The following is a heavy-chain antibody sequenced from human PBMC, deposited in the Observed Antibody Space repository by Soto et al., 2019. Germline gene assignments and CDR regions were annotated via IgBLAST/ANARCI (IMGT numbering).Heavy chain of an antibody. CDR2: IKQDGSEK. V-gene: IGHV3-7*05. CDR1: GFTFSSYW. CDR3: ARSPPVAGTHYYYGMDV. Sequence: GESLKISCAASGFTFSSYWMSWVRQAPGKGLEWVANIKQDGSEKYYVDSVKGRFTISRDNAKNSLYLQMNSLRAEDTAVYYCARSPPVAGTHYYYGMDVWGQGTTVTVSS. J-gene: IGHJ6*02. D-gene: IGHD6-19*01.